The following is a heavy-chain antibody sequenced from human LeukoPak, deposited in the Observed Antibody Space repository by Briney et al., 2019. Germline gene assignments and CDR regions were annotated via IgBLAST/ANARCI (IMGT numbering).Heavy chain of an antibody. CDR3: ARDPLYSSGWYVGFDY. D-gene: IGHD6-19*01. Sequence: SETLSLTCAVYGGSFSGYYWSWIRQPAGKGLEWIGRIYTSGSTNYNPSLKSRVTMSVDTSKNQFSLKLSSVTAADTAVYYCARDPLYSSGWYVGFDYWGQGTLVTVSS. CDR2: IYTSGST. CDR1: GGSFSGYY. J-gene: IGHJ4*02. V-gene: IGHV4-4*07.